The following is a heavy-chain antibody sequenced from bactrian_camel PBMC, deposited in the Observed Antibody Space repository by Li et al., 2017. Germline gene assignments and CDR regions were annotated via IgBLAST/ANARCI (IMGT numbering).Heavy chain of an antibody. CDR2: INYAGDKT. V-gene: IGHV3S1*01. J-gene: IGHJ4*01. D-gene: IGHD5*01. CDR1: GFKMSTAF. Sequence: HVQLVESGGGLVQAGGSMRLSCAASGFKMSTAFMRWVRQAPGKELEWVATINYAGDKTYYADSIKGRFTISRDNAKNTLYLQLNSLKTEDTAMYYCAKLGTRWSEFPYWGQGTQVTVS. CDR3: AKLGTRWSEFPY.